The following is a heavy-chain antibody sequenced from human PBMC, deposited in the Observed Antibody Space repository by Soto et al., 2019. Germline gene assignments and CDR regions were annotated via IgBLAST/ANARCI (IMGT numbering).Heavy chain of an antibody. V-gene: IGHV1-46*01. D-gene: IGHD3-9*01. CDR3: ARDVAVTGWLNQIHRFDY. Sequence: GASVKVSCKASGYTLTTYYIHWVRQAPGQGLEWMGIVNPSDGSTTYAQRFQGRVTMTTDTSTSTVYMELRSLRSEDTAVFYCARDVAVTGWLNQIHRFDYWGQGTLVTVSS. CDR1: GYTLTTYY. J-gene: IGHJ4*02. CDR2: VNPSDGST.